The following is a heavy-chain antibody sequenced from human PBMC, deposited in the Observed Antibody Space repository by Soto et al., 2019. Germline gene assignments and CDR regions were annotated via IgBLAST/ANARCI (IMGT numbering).Heavy chain of an antibody. J-gene: IGHJ6*02. V-gene: IGHV4-39*01. CDR1: GGSMSSSSFS. CDR3: ARRGSTSGDGVDV. Sequence: LSLTCSVTGGSMSSSSFSWGWIRQPPGKGLEWIGNIYYSGNTYYNPSLKSRVTISVDTSKNQFALKLTSVTAADTAVYFCARRGSTSGDGVDVWGQGTTVTVSS. CDR2: IYYSGNT. D-gene: IGHD3-16*01.